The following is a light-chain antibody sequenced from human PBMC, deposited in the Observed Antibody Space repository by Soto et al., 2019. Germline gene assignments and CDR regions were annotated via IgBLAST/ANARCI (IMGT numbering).Light chain of an antibody. J-gene: IGKJ5*01. CDR3: QQYSNWPT. CDR1: QSVSSK. V-gene: IGKV3-15*01. Sequence: EIVLTQSPATLSLSPWEMATLSCRASQSVSSKLAWYQQKPGQAPRLLIYGASTRATGIPARFSGSGSGTEFTLTISSLQSEDFAIYYCQQYSNWPTFGHGTRLEIK. CDR2: GAS.